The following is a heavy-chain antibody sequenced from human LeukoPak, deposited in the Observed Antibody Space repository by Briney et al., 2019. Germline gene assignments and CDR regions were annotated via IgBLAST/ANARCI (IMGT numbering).Heavy chain of an antibody. Sequence: PSETLSLTCTVSGGSFSDYYWTWIRQPPGEGLEWIGYSGSAKYNPSLKSRVTISTDTSKRHFSLTLSNVTAADTAVYYCARTSRHYYGSGKNLTPWPAGLDVWGPGTTVTVS. V-gene: IGHV4-59*01. J-gene: IGHJ6*02. CDR1: GGSFSDYY. D-gene: IGHD3-10*01. CDR3: ARTSRHYYGSGKNLTPWPAGLDV. CDR2: SGSA.